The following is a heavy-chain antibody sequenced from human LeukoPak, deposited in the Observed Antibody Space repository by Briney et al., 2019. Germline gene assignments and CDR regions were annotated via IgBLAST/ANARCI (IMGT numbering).Heavy chain of an antibody. CDR2: VYYSGGT. CDR3: ARLSVVPAAPMDV. J-gene: IGHJ6*03. D-gene: IGHD2-2*01. Sequence: SETLSLTCTVSGVSISTYYWSWIRQPPGKGLEWIGYVYYSGGTNYNPSLKSRVTISVDTSKNQFSLKLRSVTAADTAMYYCARLSVVPAAPMDVWGKGTTVTISS. V-gene: IGHV4-59*01. CDR1: GVSISTYY.